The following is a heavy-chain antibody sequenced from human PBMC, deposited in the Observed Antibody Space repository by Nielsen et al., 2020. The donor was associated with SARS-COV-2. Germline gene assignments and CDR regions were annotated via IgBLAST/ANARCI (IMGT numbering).Heavy chain of an antibody. CDR3: ARRGYCTDPSCYNYFYYYMDI. D-gene: IGHD2-2*02. V-gene: IGHV3-9*01. CDR1: GFTFDDYA. J-gene: IGHJ6*03. Sequence: GGSLRLSCAASGFTFDDYAMHWVRQAPGKGLEWVSGISWNSGSIGYADSVKGRFTISRDNAKNSLYLQMSSLRDEDTAVYYCARRGYCTDPSCYNYFYYYMDIWGKGTTVTVSS. CDR2: ISWNSGSI.